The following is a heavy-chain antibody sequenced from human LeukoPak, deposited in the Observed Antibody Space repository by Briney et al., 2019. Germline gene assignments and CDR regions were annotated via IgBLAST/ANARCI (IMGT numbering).Heavy chain of an antibody. Sequence: PGGSLRLSCAASGFTFSSSGMHWVRQAQGKGLEWVAVISYDGSNKYYADSVKGRFTISRDNSKNTLYLQMNSLRAGDTAVYYCAKDSYDRSGYYYYYFAYWGQGTQVTVSS. CDR3: AKDSYDRSGYYYYYFAY. D-gene: IGHD3-22*01. CDR2: ISYDGSNK. CDR1: GFTFSSSG. J-gene: IGHJ4*02. V-gene: IGHV3-30*18.